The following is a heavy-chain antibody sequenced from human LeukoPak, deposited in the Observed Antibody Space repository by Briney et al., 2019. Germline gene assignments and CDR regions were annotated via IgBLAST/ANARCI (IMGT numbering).Heavy chain of an antibody. Sequence: SETLSLTCTVSGGSISGDYWGWVRQPPGKGLEWIGYVYYSGSTNYNPSLKSRVTISVDTSKNQFSLKLNSVTAADTAVYYCARYQHPAFFEYWGRGALVTVSS. CDR1: GGSISGDY. CDR3: ARYQHPAFFEY. V-gene: IGHV4-59*08. CDR2: VYYSGST. D-gene: IGHD2-2*01. J-gene: IGHJ4*02.